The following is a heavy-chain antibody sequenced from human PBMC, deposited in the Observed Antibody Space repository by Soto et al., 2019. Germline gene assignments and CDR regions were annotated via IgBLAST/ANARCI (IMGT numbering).Heavy chain of an antibody. D-gene: IGHD2-2*01. CDR3: AGDPPPADY. Sequence: QVQLVQSGAEVKKPGASVKVSCKASGYTFASYAISWMRQAPGQGLEWMGWISAYNGNTNYAQKLQGRVTMTTDTSTRTAYTALRRVRSGETAVFSCAGDPPPADYWGQGTGVTVPS. V-gene: IGHV1-18*01. J-gene: IGHJ4*02. CDR2: ISAYNGNT. CDR1: GYTFASYA.